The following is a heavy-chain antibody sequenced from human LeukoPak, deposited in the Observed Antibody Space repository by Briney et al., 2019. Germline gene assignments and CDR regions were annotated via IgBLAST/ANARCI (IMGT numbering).Heavy chain of an antibody. CDR1: DDSISSGRSY. Sequence: NPSETLSLTCTVFDDSISSGRSYWGWVRQPPGKGLEGIGTFYYSGSTYYNPSLKSRVTISVDTSKNQFSLKLSSGTAADTAVYFCARGGPRQYYYYAMDVWGQGTTVTVSS. CDR2: FYYSGST. J-gene: IGHJ6*02. D-gene: IGHD2/OR15-2a*01. V-gene: IGHV4-39*01. CDR3: ARGGPRQYYYYAMDV.